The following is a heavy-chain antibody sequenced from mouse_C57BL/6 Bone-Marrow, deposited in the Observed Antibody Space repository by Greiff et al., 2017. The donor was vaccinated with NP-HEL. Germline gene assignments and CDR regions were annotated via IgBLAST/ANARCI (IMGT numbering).Heavy chain of an antibody. Sequence: EVKLVESGGDLVKPGGSLKLSCAASGFTFSSYGMSWVRQTPDKRLEWVATISSGGSYTYYPDSVKGRFTISRDNAKNTLYLQMSSLKSEDTAMDYCARRGYYSTTGFAYWGQGTLVTVSA. D-gene: IGHD2-5*01. J-gene: IGHJ3*01. CDR2: ISSGGSYT. CDR3: ARRGYYSTTGFAY. V-gene: IGHV5-6*02. CDR1: GFTFSSYG.